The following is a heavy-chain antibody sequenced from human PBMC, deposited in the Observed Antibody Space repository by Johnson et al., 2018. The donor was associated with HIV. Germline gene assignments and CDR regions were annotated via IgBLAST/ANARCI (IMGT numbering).Heavy chain of an antibody. J-gene: IGHJ3*02. Sequence: VQLVESGGGLVQPGRSLRLSCAASGFTFDDYAMHWVRQAPGKGLEWVSGISWNSGSIGYADSVKGRFTITRDNAKNSLYLQMNSLRAEDPALYYCAKEGAAVIHFDIWGQGTMVTVSS. V-gene: IGHV3-9*01. CDR3: AKEGAAVIHFDI. CDR1: GFTFDDYA. CDR2: ISWNSGSI. D-gene: IGHD6-13*01.